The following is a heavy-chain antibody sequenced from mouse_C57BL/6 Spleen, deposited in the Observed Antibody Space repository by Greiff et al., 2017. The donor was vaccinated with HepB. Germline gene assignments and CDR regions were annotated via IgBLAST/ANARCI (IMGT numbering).Heavy chain of an antibody. CDR3: ARRGHYYGSSYGYFDV. V-gene: IGHV5-9*01. D-gene: IGHD1-1*01. J-gene: IGHJ1*03. CDR2: ISGGGGNT. CDR1: GFTFSSYT. Sequence: EVQRVESGGGLVKPGGSLKLSCAASGFTFSSYTMSWVRQTPEKRLEWVATISGGGGNTYYPDSVKGRFTISRDNAKNTLYLQMSSLRSEDTALYYCARRGHYYGSSYGYFDVWGTGTTVTVSS.